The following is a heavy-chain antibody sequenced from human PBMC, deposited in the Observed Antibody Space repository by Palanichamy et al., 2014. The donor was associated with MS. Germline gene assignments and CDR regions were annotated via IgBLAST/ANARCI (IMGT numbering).Heavy chain of an antibody. Sequence: QVQLVQSGAEVKKPGASVKVSCKASGYTFTDYAMNWVRQAPGQRLEWMGWINAGNGNTKYSQKFQGRATLTRDTSASTAYMELSSLTSEDTAVYYCARGLWSSSRVGHYFDNWGQGTLVTVSS. CDR2: INAGNGNT. CDR1: GYTFTDYA. V-gene: IGHV1-3*01. J-gene: IGHJ4*02. D-gene: IGHD3-3*01. CDR3: ARGLWSSSRVGHYFDN.